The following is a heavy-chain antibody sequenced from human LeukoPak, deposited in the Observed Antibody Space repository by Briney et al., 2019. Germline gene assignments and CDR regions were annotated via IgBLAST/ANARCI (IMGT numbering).Heavy chain of an antibody. CDR3: ARVLSTRSLGGYYYYGMDD. D-gene: IGHD2/OR15-2a*01. V-gene: IGHV1-8*01. CDR2: MNPNSGNT. Sequence: ASVKVSCKASGYTFTSYDINWVRQATGQGLEWMGWMNPNSGNTGYAQKFQGRVTMTRNTSISTAYMELSSLRSEDTAVYYCARVLSTRSLGGYYYYGMDDWGQGTTVTVSS. J-gene: IGHJ6*02. CDR1: GYTFTSYD.